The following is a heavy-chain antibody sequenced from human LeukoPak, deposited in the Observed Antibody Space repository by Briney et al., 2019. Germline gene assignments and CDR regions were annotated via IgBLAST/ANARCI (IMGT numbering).Heavy chain of an antibody. D-gene: IGHD1-1*01. V-gene: IGHV1-2*02. CDR3: GRGGWVQKKPIEY. Sequence: ASVKVSCKASGYTFIGYFMHWVRQAPGQGPEWMGCINPNSGGTKYAQNFQGRVTMTSDTSISTAYMELSRLTADDTAVYYCGRGGWVQKKPIEYWGQGTLVTVSS. CDR2: INPNSGGT. J-gene: IGHJ4*02. CDR1: GYTFIGYF.